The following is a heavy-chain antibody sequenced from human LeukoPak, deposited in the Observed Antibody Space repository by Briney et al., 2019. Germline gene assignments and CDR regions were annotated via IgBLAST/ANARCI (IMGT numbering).Heavy chain of an antibody. V-gene: IGHV1-2*02. J-gene: IGHJ6*03. D-gene: IGHD6-19*01. CDR1: GYTFTGYY. CDR2: INPNSGGT. Sequence: GASVKVSCKASGYTFTGYYMHWVRQAPGQGLEWMGWINPNSGGTNYAQKFQGRVTMTRDTSISTAYMELSRLRSDDTAVYYCARDSGYSSGWYLLGNHYYYYYMDVWGKGTTVTISS. CDR3: ARDSGYSSGWYLLGNHYYYYYMDV.